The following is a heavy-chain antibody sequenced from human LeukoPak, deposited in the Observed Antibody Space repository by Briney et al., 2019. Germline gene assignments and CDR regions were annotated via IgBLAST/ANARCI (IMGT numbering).Heavy chain of an antibody. J-gene: IGHJ4*02. CDR3: AWRDGYSFDF. CDR1: GYTFTTHY. Sequence: ASVKVSCRTSGYTFTTHYINWVRQATGQALEWMGWMNPKSGNTGYAQKFQGRVTMTRNTSISTAFMELSSLRSEDTAVCYCAWRDGYSFDFWGQGTLVTVSS. D-gene: IGHD5-24*01. CDR2: MNPKSGNT. V-gene: IGHV1-8*01.